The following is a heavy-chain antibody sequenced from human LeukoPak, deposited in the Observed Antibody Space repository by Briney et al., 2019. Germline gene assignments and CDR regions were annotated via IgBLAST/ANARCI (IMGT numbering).Heavy chain of an antibody. V-gene: IGHV4-39*01. J-gene: IGHJ6*03. Sequence: SETLSLTCTVSGGSISSSSYYWGWIRQPPGKGLEWIGSIYYSGSTYYNPSLKSRVAISVDTSKNQFSLKLSSVTAADTAVYYCARRGRYSSSWYKGNYMDVWGKGTTVTISS. CDR3: ARRGRYSSSWYKGNYMDV. D-gene: IGHD6-13*01. CDR1: GGSISSSSYY. CDR2: IYYSGST.